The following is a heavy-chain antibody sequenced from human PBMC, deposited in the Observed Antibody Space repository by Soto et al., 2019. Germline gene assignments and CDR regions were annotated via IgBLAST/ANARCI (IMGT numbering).Heavy chain of an antibody. Sequence: GESLKISCKGSGYSFTSYWIGWVRQMPGKGLEWMGIIYPGDSDTRYSPSFQGQVTISADKSISTAYLQWSSLKASDTAMYYCARSTTVYYYGMDVWGQGTTVTVSS. V-gene: IGHV5-51*01. CDR1: GYSFTSYW. CDR2: IYPGDSDT. D-gene: IGHD4-4*01. CDR3: ARSTTVYYYGMDV. J-gene: IGHJ6*02.